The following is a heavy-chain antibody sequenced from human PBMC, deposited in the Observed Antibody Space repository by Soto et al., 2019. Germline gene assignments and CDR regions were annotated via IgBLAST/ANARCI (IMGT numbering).Heavy chain of an antibody. J-gene: IGHJ4*02. Sequence: LSLTCTLSGGAINDHYWSFIRQPPGKGLEWIGYIYYNGNTNYNPSLESRVTISVDRSRNQFSLRLTSLTAADTAVYYCARVRTGYFDYWGRGALVTVSS. CDR3: ARVRTGYFDY. CDR1: GGAINDHY. D-gene: IGHD3-9*01. V-gene: IGHV4-59*11. CDR2: IYYNGNT.